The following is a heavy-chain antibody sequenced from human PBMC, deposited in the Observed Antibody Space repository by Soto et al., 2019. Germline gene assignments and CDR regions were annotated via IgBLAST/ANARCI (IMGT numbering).Heavy chain of an antibody. D-gene: IGHD3-10*01. Sequence: LQLVESGGGVVQPGRSLRLSCAASGFTFSNYIMHWVRQAPGKGLEWVAFISYDGSNNNYADSMKGRFTISRDNSKNTLYLQLSSLKPVDTAVYYCAEGDHYYALGVWGQGTTVTV. CDR2: ISYDGSNN. CDR3: AEGDHYYALGV. J-gene: IGHJ6*02. V-gene: IGHV3-30*04. CDR1: GFTFSNYI.